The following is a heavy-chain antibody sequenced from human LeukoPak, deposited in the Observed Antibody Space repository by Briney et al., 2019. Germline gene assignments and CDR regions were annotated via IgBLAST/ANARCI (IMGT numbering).Heavy chain of an antibody. CDR1: GFTFSNYA. D-gene: IGHD6-13*01. Sequence: GGSLRLSCAASGFTFSNYAMNWVRQAPGKGLEWVSSISSSSSYIYYADSVKGRFTISRDNAKNSLYLQMNSLRAEDTAVYYCARGDHWYSSSWYSDYYYYGMDVWGQGTTVTVSS. CDR3: ARGDHWYSSSWYSDYYYYGMDV. J-gene: IGHJ6*02. V-gene: IGHV3-21*01. CDR2: ISSSSSYI.